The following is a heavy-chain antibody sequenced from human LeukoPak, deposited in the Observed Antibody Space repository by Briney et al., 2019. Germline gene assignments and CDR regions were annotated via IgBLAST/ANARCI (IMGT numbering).Heavy chain of an antibody. CDR3: ARRFDS. J-gene: IGHJ4*02. V-gene: IGHV3-48*01. CDR1: GFSSTAYS. CDR2: IGPGGDI. Sequence: GGSLRLSCAASGFSSTAYSMNWVRQAPGRGLEWISYIGPGGDIYYADSVTGRFTVSRDTAKNSLYLQMNGLRVEDTAVYYCARRFDSWGQGTLVTVSS.